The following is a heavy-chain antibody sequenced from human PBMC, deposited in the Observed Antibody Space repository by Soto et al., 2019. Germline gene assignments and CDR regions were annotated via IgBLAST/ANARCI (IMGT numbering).Heavy chain of an antibody. CDR2: ISTYNGNT. CDR3: ARGSLHYYDSSGAFDI. V-gene: IGHV1-18*01. CDR1: GYTFTRSG. Sequence: ASVKVSCKASGYTFTRSGISWVRQAPGQGLEWMGWISTYNGNTIYAQKFQGRVTITRDTSASTAYMELSSLRSEDTAVYYCARGSLHYYDSSGAFDIWGQGTMVTVSS. D-gene: IGHD3-22*01. J-gene: IGHJ3*02.